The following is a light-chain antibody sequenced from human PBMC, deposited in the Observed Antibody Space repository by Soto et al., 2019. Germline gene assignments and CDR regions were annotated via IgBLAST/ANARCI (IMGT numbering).Light chain of an antibody. CDR1: SSNIGSNT. Sequence: QSVLTQPTSASGTLGQRVTISCSGSSSNIGSNTVTLYQQLPGTAPKLHIYSNNQRPSGVPDRFSGSKSGTSASLAISGLQSEDEADYYWAAWNDSLNGWVFGGGTKLTVL. CDR2: SNN. CDR3: AAWNDSLNGWV. V-gene: IGLV1-44*01. J-gene: IGLJ3*02.